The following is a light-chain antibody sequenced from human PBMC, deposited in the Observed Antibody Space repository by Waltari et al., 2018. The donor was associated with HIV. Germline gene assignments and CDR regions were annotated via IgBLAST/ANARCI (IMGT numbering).Light chain of an antibody. Sequence: DIQMTQSPSSLSASVGDRVTITCRASQSISSNLNWYQHKPGKAPELLIYAVSNLQSEVPSRVSGSKSGTDFTRTVSSLQPEDFATYFCEQSYSLPTCGQGTRVAIK. CDR2: AVS. CDR1: QSISSN. J-gene: IGKJ1*01. V-gene: IGKV1-39*01. CDR3: EQSYSLPT.